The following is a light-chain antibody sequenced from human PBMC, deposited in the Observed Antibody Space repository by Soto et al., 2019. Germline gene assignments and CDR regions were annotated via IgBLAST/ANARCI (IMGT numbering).Light chain of an antibody. CDR3: AAWDDSLNGRV. CDR2: YDN. J-gene: IGLJ1*01. Sequence: QSVLTQPPSASGTPGQRVTISCSGSNSNIGSNTVNWSQQLPGTAPKLLIYYDNLRPSGVPDRISGSKSGTSASLATSGLLSDDEADYYCAAWDDSLNGRVFGTGAKLTVL. V-gene: IGLV1-44*01. CDR1: NSNIGSNT.